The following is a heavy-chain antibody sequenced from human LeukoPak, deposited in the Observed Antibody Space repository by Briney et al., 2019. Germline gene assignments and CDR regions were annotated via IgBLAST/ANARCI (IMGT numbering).Heavy chain of an antibody. CDR1: GYTFTSYY. CDR3: ARVTGYGDIDY. V-gene: IGHV1-46*01. J-gene: IGHJ4*02. CDR2: INPSGGST. Sequence: ASVKVSCKASGYTFTSYYMHWVRQAPGQGLEWMGIINPSGGSTSYAQKFQGRITMTRDTSTSTVYMEPSSLRSEDTAVYYCARVTGYGDIDYWGQGTLVTVSS. D-gene: IGHD4-17*01.